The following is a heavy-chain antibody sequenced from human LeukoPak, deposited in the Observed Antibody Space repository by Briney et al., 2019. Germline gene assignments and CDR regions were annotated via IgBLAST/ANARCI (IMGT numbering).Heavy chain of an antibody. CDR2: VYHNINT. Sequence: PGGSLRLSCVASGFTFSRHGMNWVRQPPGKGLEWIGCVYHNINTHYNPSLGSRLTASLDSSKNQFSLNLASVTAADTAIYFCARYKPGGPALNHWGQGTLVTVSS. CDR1: GFTFSRHG. V-gene: IGHV4-34*10. J-gene: IGHJ1*01. D-gene: IGHD2-8*02. CDR3: ARYKPGGPALNH.